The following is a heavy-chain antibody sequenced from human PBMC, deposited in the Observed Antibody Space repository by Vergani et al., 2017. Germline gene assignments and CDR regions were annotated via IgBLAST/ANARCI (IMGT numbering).Heavy chain of an antibody. D-gene: IGHD3-16*01. CDR2: IQFDGSNQ. CDR3: AKHFRGWGIAY. J-gene: IGHJ4*02. V-gene: IGHV3-30*02. Sequence: QVQLVESRGGVVQRGGSLRLSCVTSGFTLSNNDMQWIGQGPGKGLEIVSFIQFDGSNQYYADSVKGRFTLSRDFSKNTLYLQMNRLRTDDTATYYCAKHFRGWGIAYWGQGPQVIVSS. CDR1: GFTLSNND.